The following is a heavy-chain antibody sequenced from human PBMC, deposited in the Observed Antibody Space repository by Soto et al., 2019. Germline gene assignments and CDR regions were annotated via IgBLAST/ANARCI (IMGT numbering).Heavy chain of an antibody. CDR1: GFTFSSYS. CDR3: ARDQGWQDSSSADDFNWFDP. CDR2: ISSSSSTI. D-gene: IGHD6-6*01. J-gene: IGHJ5*02. V-gene: IGHV3-48*02. Sequence: GGSLRLSCAASGFTFSSYSMNWVRQAPGKGLEWVSYISSSSSTIYYADSVKGRFTISRDNAKNSLYLQMNSLRDEDTAVYYCARDQGWQDSSSADDFNWFDPWGQGTLVTVSS.